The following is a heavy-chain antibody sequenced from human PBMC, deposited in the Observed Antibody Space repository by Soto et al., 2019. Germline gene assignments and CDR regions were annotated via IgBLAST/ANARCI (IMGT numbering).Heavy chain of an antibody. CDR2: ISGSGGST. Sequence: GGSLRISCAASGFTFSSDAMSWVRQAPGKGLEWVSAISGSGGSTYYADSVKGRFTISRDNSKNTLYLQMNSLRAEDTAVYYCVLWPPYYFDYWGQGTLVTVSS. J-gene: IGHJ4*02. CDR1: GFTFSSDA. D-gene: IGHD3-10*01. CDR3: VLWPPYYFDY. V-gene: IGHV3-23*01.